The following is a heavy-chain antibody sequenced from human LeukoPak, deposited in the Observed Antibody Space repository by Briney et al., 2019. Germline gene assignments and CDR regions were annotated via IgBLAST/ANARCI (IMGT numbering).Heavy chain of an antibody. CDR3: AKEGPGGLNF. V-gene: IGHV3-30*18. Sequence: GGSLRLSCAASGFTFSSYGMHWVRQAPGKGLEWVAVISYDGSNKYYADSVKGRFTISRDNSKNTLYLQMNSLRAEDTALYCCAKEGPGGLNFWGQGTLVTVSS. CDR1: GFTFSSYG. CDR2: ISYDGSNK. D-gene: IGHD3-10*01. J-gene: IGHJ4*02.